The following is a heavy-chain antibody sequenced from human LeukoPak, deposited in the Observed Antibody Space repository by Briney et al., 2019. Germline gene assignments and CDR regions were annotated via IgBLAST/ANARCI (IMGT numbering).Heavy chain of an antibody. V-gene: IGHV3-23*01. J-gene: IGHJ3*02. Sequence: GGSLRLSCAASGFTVSSNYMSWVRQAPGKGLEWVSAISGSGGSTYYADSVKGRFTISRDNSKNTLYLQMNSLRAEDTAVYYCARAIYDGFDIWGQGKMVTVSS. D-gene: IGHD5-24*01. CDR1: GFTVSSNY. CDR2: ISGSGGST. CDR3: ARAIYDGFDI.